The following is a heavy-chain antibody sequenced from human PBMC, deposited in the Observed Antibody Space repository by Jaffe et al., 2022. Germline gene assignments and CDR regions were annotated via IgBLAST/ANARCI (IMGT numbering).Heavy chain of an antibody. V-gene: IGHV4-30-2*01. J-gene: IGHJ3*02. CDR2: IYHSGST. D-gene: IGHD2-15*01. CDR3: AREQVLTYCSGGSCYFLSGAFDI. CDR1: GGSISSGGYS. Sequence: QLQLQESGSGLVKPSQTLSLTCAVSGGSISSGGYSWSWIRQPPGKGLEWIGYIYHSGSTYYNPSLKSRVTISVDRSKNQFSLKLSSVTAADTAVYYCAREQVLTYCSGGSCYFLSGAFDIWGQGTMVTVSS.